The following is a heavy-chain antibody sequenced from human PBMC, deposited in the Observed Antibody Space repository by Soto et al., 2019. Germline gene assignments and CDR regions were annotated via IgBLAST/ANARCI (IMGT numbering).Heavy chain of an antibody. Sequence: QLQLQESGPGLVKPSETLSLTCSVSGGSIRSSSYWGWIRQPPGKGLEWIGSIYSTGSTYYNPSLKSQVTISVATSTKQSSLNLNSVTAAATAVYYGRRSSRLGTDVWGQGTAVTVSS. J-gene: IGHJ6*02. CDR2: IYSTGST. CDR1: GGSIRSSSY. V-gene: IGHV4-39*01. CDR3: RRSSRLGTDV. D-gene: IGHD6-13*01.